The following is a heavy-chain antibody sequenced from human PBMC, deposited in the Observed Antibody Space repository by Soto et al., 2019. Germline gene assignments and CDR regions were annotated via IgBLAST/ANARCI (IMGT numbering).Heavy chain of an antibody. Sequence: PGGSLRLSCAASGFTFSSYAMSWVRQAPGKGLEWVSAISGSGGSTYYADSVKGRFTISRDNSKNTLYLQMNSLRAEDTAVYYYAKGNSSYTTFDYWGQGTLVTVSS. J-gene: IGHJ4*02. V-gene: IGHV3-23*01. CDR3: AKGNSSYTTFDY. D-gene: IGHD3-16*02. CDR1: GFTFSSYA. CDR2: ISGSGGST.